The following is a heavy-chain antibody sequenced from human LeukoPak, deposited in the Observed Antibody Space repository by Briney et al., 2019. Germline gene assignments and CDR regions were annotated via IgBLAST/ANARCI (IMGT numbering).Heavy chain of an antibody. J-gene: IGHJ3*02. CDR3: ARHGDYGDYVGWFDAFDI. Sequence: SETLSLTCTVSGGSISSYYWSWIRQPPGKGLEWIGYTYYSGSTNYNPSLKSRVTISVDTSKNQFSLKLSSVTAADTAVYYCARHGDYGDYVGWFDAFDIWGQGTMVTVSS. CDR2: TYYSGST. V-gene: IGHV4-59*08. D-gene: IGHD4-17*01. CDR1: GGSISSYY.